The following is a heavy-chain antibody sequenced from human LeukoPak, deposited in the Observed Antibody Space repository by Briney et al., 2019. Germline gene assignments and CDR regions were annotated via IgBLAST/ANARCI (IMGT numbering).Heavy chain of an antibody. CDR2: ISNSGDTT. CDR1: GFTFSYYA. V-gene: IGHV3-23*01. Sequence: PPGGPIRPSCAASGFTFSYYAMSWVRPAPGEGLELASGISNSGDTTYYADSVKGRFTLSRDNSKNTLHLQMNSLRAEDTAVYYCAKPVYGSGSPDYWGQGTLVTVSS. D-gene: IGHD3-10*01. CDR3: AKPVYGSGSPDY. J-gene: IGHJ4*02.